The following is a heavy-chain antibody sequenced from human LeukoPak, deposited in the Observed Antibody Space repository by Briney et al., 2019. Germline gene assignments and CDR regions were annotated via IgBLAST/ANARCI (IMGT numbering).Heavy chain of an antibody. V-gene: IGHV1-2*02. CDR1: GYTFTGYY. CDR3: ARVGVLIWFGESMGDDAFDI. J-gene: IGHJ3*02. D-gene: IGHD3-10*01. Sequence: ASVKVSCKASGYTFTGYYMHWVRQAPGQGLEWMGWIHPNSGGTNYAQKFQGRVTMTRDTSISTAYMELSRLRYDDTTVYYCARVGVLIWFGESMGDDAFDIWGQGTMVTVSS. CDR2: IHPNSGGT.